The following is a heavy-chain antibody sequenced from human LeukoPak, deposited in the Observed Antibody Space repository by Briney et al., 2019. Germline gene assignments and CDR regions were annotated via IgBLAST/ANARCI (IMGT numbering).Heavy chain of an antibody. D-gene: IGHD6-19*01. CDR3: AKDFGSGTGWYNFHY. J-gene: IGHJ4*02. CDR2: ISSSGGST. CDR1: GFTFSSYA. V-gene: IGHV3-23*01. Sequence: PGGSLRLSCAASGFTFSSYAMSWVRQAPGKGLEWVSSISSSGGSTYYADSVKGRFTISRDKSKNTLYVHMNSLRAEDTAVYYCAKDFGSGTGWYNFHYWGLGTLVTVSS.